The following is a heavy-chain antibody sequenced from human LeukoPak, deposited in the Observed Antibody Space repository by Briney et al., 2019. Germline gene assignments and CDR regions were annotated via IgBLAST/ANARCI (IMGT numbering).Heavy chain of an antibody. CDR2: ISYDGSNK. CDR3: ARDKSGDYYFDS. J-gene: IGHJ4*02. D-gene: IGHD7-27*01. CDR1: GFTFSSYG. V-gene: IGHV3-30*03. Sequence: PGGSLRLSCAASGFTFSSYGMHWVRQAPGKGLEWVAVISYDGSNKYYADSVKGRFTISRDNAKNSLYLQMNSLRAEDTAVYYCARDKSGDYYFDSWGQGTLVTVSS.